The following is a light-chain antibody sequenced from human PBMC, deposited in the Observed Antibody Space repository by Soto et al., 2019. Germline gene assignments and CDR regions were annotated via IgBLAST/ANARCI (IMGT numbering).Light chain of an antibody. V-gene: IGKV1-33*01. CDR2: DAS. CDR3: QQYVHLYT. J-gene: IGKJ3*01. Sequence: DIQMTHSPSSLSASVGDRVTITCQASQDIRYYLNWYQQKPGKAPELLIYDASSLETGVPSRFSGSGSGTDFTLTISSLQPEDFATYYWQQYVHLYTFGPGTKVDVK. CDR1: QDIRYY.